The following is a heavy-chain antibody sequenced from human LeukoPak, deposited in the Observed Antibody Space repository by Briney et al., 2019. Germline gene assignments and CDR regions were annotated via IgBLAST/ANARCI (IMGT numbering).Heavy chain of an antibody. Sequence: GGSLRLSCAASGFTFSSYSMNWVRQAPGKGLEWVSSISSSSSYIYYADSVKGRFTISRDNAKNTLYLQMNSLRAEDTAVYYCARAARPGFDYWGQGTLVTVSS. CDR3: ARAARPGFDY. CDR2: ISSSSSYI. CDR1: GFTFSSYS. J-gene: IGHJ4*02. D-gene: IGHD6-6*01. V-gene: IGHV3-21*01.